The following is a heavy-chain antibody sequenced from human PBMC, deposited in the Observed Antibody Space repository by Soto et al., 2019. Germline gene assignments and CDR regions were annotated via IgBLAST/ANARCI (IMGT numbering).Heavy chain of an antibody. CDR2: ISAYNGNT. CDR1: GYTFTSYG. CDR3: ARSSRAAAGRGINWFDP. V-gene: IGHV1-18*01. J-gene: IGHJ5*02. D-gene: IGHD6-13*01. Sequence: GASVKVSCKASGYTFTSYGIGWVRQAPGQGLEWMGWISAYNGNTNYAQKLQGRVTMTTDTSTSTAYMELRSLRSDDTAVYYCARSSRAAAGRGINWFDPWGQGTLVTVSS.